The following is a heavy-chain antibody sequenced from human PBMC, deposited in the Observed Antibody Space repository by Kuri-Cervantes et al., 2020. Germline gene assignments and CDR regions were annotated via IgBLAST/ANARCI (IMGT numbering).Heavy chain of an antibody. CDR3: ARDQNYYDSGYYGMDV. V-gene: IGHV4-59*01. CDR2: IYYSGST. Sequence: GSLRLSCTVSGGSISSYYWSWIRQPPGKGLEWTGYIYYSGSTNYNPSLKSRVTISVDTSKNQFSLKPSSVTAADTAVYYCARDQNYYDSGYYGMDVWGQGTTVTVSS. D-gene: IGHD3-22*01. CDR1: GGSISSYY. J-gene: IGHJ6*02.